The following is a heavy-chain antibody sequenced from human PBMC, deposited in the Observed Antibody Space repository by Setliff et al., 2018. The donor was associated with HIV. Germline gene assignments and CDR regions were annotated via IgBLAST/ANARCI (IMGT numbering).Heavy chain of an antibody. Sequence: ASVKVSCKASGGTSSTHAINWVRQAPGQGLEWMGQIISILDITTYAQSLQGRVTITADESTSTFYMELSSLRSADTAVYYCASYGGTATFYYGMDVWGQGTTVTVSS. CDR1: GGTSSTHA. V-gene: IGHV1-69*10. CDR3: ASYGGTATFYYGMDV. J-gene: IGHJ6*02. D-gene: IGHD4-17*01. CDR2: IISILDIT.